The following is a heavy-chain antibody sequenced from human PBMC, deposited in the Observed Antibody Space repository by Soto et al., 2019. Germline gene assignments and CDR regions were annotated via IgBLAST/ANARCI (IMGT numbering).Heavy chain of an antibody. Sequence: GASVKVSCKASGGTFSSYTISWVRQAPGQGLEWMGRIIPILGIANYAQKFQGRVTITADKSTSTAYMELSSLRSEDTAVYYCARDNQIGYPYISYFDYWGQGTLVTVSS. V-gene: IGHV1-69*04. CDR3: ARDNQIGYPYISYFDY. D-gene: IGHD3-3*02. CDR2: IIPILGIA. J-gene: IGHJ4*02. CDR1: GGTFSSYT.